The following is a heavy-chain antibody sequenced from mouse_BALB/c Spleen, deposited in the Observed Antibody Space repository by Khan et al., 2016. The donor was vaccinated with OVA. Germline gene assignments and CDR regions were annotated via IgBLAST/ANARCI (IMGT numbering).Heavy chain of an antibody. CDR3: ARGNWQSYYFDY. D-gene: IGHD4-1*01. V-gene: IGHV1S136*01. Sequence: VQLQQSGPELVKPGASVKMSCKASGYTFTNYVLHWVKQKPGQGLEWIGYINPYNGGTKYNEKFKVKATLASDKSSLTAYMELRRLTSADSAVYYCARGNWQSYYFDYWGKGTTPTLSS. CDR1: GYTFTNYV. CDR2: INPYNGGT. J-gene: IGHJ2*01.